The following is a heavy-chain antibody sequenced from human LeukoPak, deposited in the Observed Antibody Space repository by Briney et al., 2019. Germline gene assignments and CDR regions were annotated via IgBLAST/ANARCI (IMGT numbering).Heavy chain of an antibody. D-gene: IGHD2-2*01. Sequence: TGGSLRLSCAASGFTFSSYAMSWVRQAPGKELEWVSAISGSGGSTYYADSVKGRFTISRDSSKNTLYLQMNSLGAEDTAVYYCAKDLSLDIVVVPAALPSRSDYYYGMDVWGQGTTVTVSS. CDR2: ISGSGGST. V-gene: IGHV3-23*01. J-gene: IGHJ6*02. CDR1: GFTFSSYA. CDR3: AKDLSLDIVVVPAALPSRSDYYYGMDV.